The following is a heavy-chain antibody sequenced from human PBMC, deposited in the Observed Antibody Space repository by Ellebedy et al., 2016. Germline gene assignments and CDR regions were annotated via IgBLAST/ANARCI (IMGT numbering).Heavy chain of an antibody. Sequence: GGSLRLSCAASGFPFSSYSMNWVRQAPGKGLEWVSYIGSYGNTKYYADSVKGRFSISRDNAKNSLYLQMNSLRAEGTAVYYCARDSNWAFDYWGQGNLVTVSS. D-gene: IGHD6-13*01. J-gene: IGHJ4*02. CDR3: ARDSNWAFDY. CDR1: GFPFSSYS. V-gene: IGHV3-48*04. CDR2: IGSYGNTK.